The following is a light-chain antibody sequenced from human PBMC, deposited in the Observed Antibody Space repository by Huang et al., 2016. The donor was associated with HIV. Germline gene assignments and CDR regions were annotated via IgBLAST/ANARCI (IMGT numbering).Light chain of an antibody. CDR1: QGIAGY. CDR2: AAS. J-gene: IGKJ4*01. CDR3: QQLKSYPLT. Sequence: IQLTQSPSSLSASVGDRVTITCRASQGIAGYLAWYQQKPGKAPKLLIDAASTLQSGVPSRFSGSGSGTDFTLIIGSLQPEDFATYYCQQLKSYPLTFGGGTKVEIK. V-gene: IGKV1-9*01.